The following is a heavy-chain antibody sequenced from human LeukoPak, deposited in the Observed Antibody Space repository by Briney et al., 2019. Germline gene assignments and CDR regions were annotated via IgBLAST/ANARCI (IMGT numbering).Heavy chain of an antibody. CDR3: ASLDPGDAFDI. CDR2: INPSSGST. V-gene: IGHV1-46*01. J-gene: IGHJ3*02. Sequence: GASVKVSCKASGYTFTSYYMHWVRQAPGQGLEWMGIINPSSGSTSYAQKFQGRVTMTRDTSTSTVYMELSSLRSEDTAMYYCASLDPGDAFDIWGQGTMVTVSS. CDR1: GYTFTSYY.